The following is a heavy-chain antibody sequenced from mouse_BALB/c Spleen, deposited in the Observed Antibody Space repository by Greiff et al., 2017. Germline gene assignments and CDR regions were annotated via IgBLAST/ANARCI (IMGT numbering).Heavy chain of an antibody. Sequence: EVKVVESGGGLVKPGGSLKLSCAASGFTFSSYAMSWVRQSPEKRLEWVAEISSGGSYTYYPDTVTGRFTISRDNAKNTLYLEMSSLRSEDTAMYYCARTGFDYWGQGTTLTVSS. CDR1: GFTFSSYA. CDR2: ISSGGSYT. D-gene: IGHD4-1*01. V-gene: IGHV5-9-4*01. CDR3: ARTGFDY. J-gene: IGHJ2*01.